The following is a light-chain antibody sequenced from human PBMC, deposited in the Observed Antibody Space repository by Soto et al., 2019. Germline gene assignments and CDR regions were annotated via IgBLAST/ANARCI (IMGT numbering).Light chain of an antibody. CDR1: QNIGNY. V-gene: IGKV1-39*01. CDR3: QQSYNTHMYT. J-gene: IGKJ2*01. CDR2: AAS. Sequence: DIQMTQSPSSLSAFVGDRVTITCRASQNIGNYLNWYQHKPGKAPKLLIYAASSLQGGVPSRFSGSASGTDFTLTITSLQPEDFATYYCQQSYNTHMYTFGQGTKLEIK.